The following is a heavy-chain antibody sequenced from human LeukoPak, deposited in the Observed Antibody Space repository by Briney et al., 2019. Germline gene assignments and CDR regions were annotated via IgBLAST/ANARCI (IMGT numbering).Heavy chain of an antibody. D-gene: IGHD6-13*01. J-gene: IGHJ4*02. V-gene: IGHV4-39*01. CDR2: IYYSGST. CDR3: ARHTAAAGSSEQGHFDY. CDR1: GGSISSSSYY. Sequence: PSETLSLTCTVSGGSISSSSYYWGWIRQPPGKGLEWIGSIYYSGSTYYNPSLKSRVTISVDTSKNQFPLKLSSVTAADTAVYYCARHTAAAGSSEQGHFDYWGQGTLVTVSS.